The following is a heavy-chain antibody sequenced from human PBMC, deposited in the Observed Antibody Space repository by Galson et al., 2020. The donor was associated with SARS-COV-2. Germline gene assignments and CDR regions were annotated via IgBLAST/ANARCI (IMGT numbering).Heavy chain of an antibody. Sequence: TGGSLRLSCAASGFTFSNYGMHWVRQAPGKGLEWVAVIWYDGSNKYYADSVKGRFTISRDNSKNTLYLQMNSLRAEDTAVYYCARPGRMTTVPNNWFDPWGQGTLVTVSS. D-gene: IGHD4-17*01. CDR1: GFTFSNYG. CDR3: ARPGRMTTVPNNWFDP. CDR2: IWYDGSNK. V-gene: IGHV3-33*01. J-gene: IGHJ5*02.